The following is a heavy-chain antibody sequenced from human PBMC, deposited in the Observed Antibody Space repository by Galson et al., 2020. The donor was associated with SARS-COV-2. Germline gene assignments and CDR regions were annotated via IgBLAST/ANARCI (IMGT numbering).Heavy chain of an antibody. D-gene: IGHD2-21*01. CDR1: GFTFSSYG. CDR3: AKGGGGGYFYFDY. Sequence: GESLKISCAASGFTFSSYGMHWVRQAPGKGLEWVAVISYDGSNKYYADSVKGRFTISRDNSKNTLYLQMNSLRAEDTAVYYCAKGGGGGYFYFDYWGQGTLVTVSA. V-gene: IGHV3-30*18. CDR2: ISYDGSNK. J-gene: IGHJ4*02.